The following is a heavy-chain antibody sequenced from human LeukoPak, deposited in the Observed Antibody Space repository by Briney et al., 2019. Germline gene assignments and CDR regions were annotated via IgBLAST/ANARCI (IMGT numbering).Heavy chain of an antibody. J-gene: IGHJ2*01. CDR3: ARLVTGPVAGGAGGWHFDL. V-gene: IGHV4-4*07. CDR2: IYISGYT. CDR1: GGYFSNYY. Sequence: SETLSLTCAVSGGYFSNYYWSWIRQPARKGLEGIGRIYISGYTDYTPPLRSRVTMSVETSRNQFSLRLTSVSATDTAIYYCARLVTGPVAGGAGGWHFDLWGPGTLVTVSS. D-gene: IGHD6-13*01.